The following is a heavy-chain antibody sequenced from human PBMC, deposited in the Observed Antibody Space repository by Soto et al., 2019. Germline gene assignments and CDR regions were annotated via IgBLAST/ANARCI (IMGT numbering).Heavy chain of an antibody. D-gene: IGHD5-12*01. CDR3: ARESFYRGDDWGLYFDY. J-gene: IGHJ4*02. CDR1: GGSISSYY. CDR2: IYTSGST. Sequence: QVQLQESGPGLVKPSETLSLTCTVSGGSISSYYWSWIRQPAVKGLELIGRIYTSGSTNYNPSLKSRVTMSVDTSKNPFSLKLSSVTAADTAVYYCARESFYRGDDWGLYFDYWGQGTLVTVSS. V-gene: IGHV4-4*07.